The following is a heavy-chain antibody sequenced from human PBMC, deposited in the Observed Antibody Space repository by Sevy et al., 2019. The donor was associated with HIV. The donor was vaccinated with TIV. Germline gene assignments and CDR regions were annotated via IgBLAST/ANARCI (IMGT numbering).Heavy chain of an antibody. Sequence: ASVKVSCKASGYSFTGYYMHWVRLAPGQGPEYMGWINPDSGGTNYAQKFQGRVTMTRDTSISTAYMELSRLRSDDTAVYYCASCMGEYYYYGMDVWGQGTTVTVSS. J-gene: IGHJ6*02. CDR2: INPDSGGT. CDR1: GYSFTGYY. V-gene: IGHV1-2*02. CDR3: ASCMGEYYYYGMDV. D-gene: IGHD3-16*01.